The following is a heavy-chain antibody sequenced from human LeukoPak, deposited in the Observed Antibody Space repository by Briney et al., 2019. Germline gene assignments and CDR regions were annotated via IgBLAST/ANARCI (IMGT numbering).Heavy chain of an antibody. Sequence: SETLSLTCTVSGGSISSYYWSSIRQPPGKGLEWIGYIYYSGSTNYNPSLKSRVTISVDTSKNQFSLKLSSVTAADTAVYYCAREDGDGYNSFFDYWGQGTLVTVSS. J-gene: IGHJ4*02. CDR1: GGSISSYY. CDR3: AREDGDGYNSFFDY. D-gene: IGHD5-24*01. V-gene: IGHV4-59*01. CDR2: IYYSGST.